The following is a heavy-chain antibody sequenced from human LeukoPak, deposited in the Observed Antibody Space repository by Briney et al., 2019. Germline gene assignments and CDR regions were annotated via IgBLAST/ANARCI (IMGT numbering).Heavy chain of an antibody. V-gene: IGHV1-2*02. CDR2: INPNSGGT. CDR1: GYTFTSYG. CDR3: ATLSRVTLGDY. Sequence: GASVKVSCRASGYTFTSYGVSWVRQAPGQGLEWMGWINPNSGGTNYAQKFQGRVTMTRDTSISTAYMELSRLRSDDTAVYYCATLSRVTLGDYWGQGTLVTVSS. D-gene: IGHD4/OR15-4a*01. J-gene: IGHJ4*02.